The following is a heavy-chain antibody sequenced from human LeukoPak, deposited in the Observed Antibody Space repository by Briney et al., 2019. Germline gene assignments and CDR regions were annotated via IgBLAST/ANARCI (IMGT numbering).Heavy chain of an antibody. CDR1: GFTLSSYD. CDR3: ARDRHGMAV. V-gene: IGHV3-13*01. J-gene: IGHJ6*02. Sequence: AGGSLRLSCAASGFTLSSYDMHWVRQVTGKGLEWVSAIGVAGDTYYPGSVKGRFIITRENAKNSIYLQMNSLRVEDTAVYYCARDRHGMAVWGQGPTVVVSS. CDR2: IGVAGDT.